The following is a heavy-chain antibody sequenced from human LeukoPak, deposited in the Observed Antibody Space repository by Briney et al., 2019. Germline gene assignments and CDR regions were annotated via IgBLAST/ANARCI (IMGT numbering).Heavy chain of an antibody. J-gene: IGHJ4*02. D-gene: IGHD6-19*01. Sequence: SVKVSCKASGGTFSSYAISWVRQAPGQGLEWMGRIIPILGIANYAQKFQGRVTITADKSASTAYMELSSLRSEDTAVYYCARDLKPYSSGWYDYFDYWGQGTLVTVSS. CDR2: IIPILGIA. CDR3: ARDLKPYSSGWYDYFDY. CDR1: GGTFSSYA. V-gene: IGHV1-69*04.